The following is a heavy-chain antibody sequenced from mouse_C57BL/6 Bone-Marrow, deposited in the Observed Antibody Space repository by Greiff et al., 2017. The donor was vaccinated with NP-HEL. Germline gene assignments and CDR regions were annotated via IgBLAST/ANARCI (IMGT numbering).Heavy chain of an antibody. D-gene: IGHD1-1*01. V-gene: IGHV1-26*01. CDR3: ARHYYGSTLYFDY. Sequence: VQLQQSGPELVKPGASVKISCKASGYTFTDYYMNWVKQSHGKSLEWIGDINPNNGGTSYNQKFKGKATLTVDKSSSTAYMELRSLTSEDSAVYYCARHYYGSTLYFDYWGQGTTLTVSS. CDR1: GYTFTDYY. J-gene: IGHJ2*01. CDR2: INPNNGGT.